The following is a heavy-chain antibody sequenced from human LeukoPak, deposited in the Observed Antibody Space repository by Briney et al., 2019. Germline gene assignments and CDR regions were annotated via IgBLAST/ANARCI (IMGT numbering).Heavy chain of an antibody. Sequence: SETLSLTCAVSGGSISSYYWSWIRQPAGKGLEWIGRIYTSGSTNYNPSLNSRVTMSVDTSKNQFSLKLSSVTAADTAVYYCARESSYGYSIDYWGQGTLVTVSS. V-gene: IGHV4-4*07. CDR3: ARESSYGYSIDY. CDR2: IYTSGST. CDR1: GGSISSYY. D-gene: IGHD5-18*01. J-gene: IGHJ4*02.